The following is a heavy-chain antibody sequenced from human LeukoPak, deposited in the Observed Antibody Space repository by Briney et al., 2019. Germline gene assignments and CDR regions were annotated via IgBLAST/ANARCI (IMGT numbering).Heavy chain of an antibody. J-gene: IGHJ4*02. D-gene: IGHD1-7*01. CDR3: ARDSQTTREN. CDR1: GYSRYTFTDYY. CDR2: INPDTGGT. Sequence: ASVKVSCKASGYSRYTFTDYYMHWVRQAPGQGLEWMGRINPDTGGTNYIQKFQGRVTMTRDKSISTAYMELSRLRSDDTAVYYCARDSQTTRENWGQGTLVTVSS. V-gene: IGHV1-2*06.